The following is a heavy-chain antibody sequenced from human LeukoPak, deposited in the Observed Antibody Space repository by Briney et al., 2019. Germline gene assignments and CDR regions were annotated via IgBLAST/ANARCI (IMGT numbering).Heavy chain of an antibody. D-gene: IGHD4-23*01. Sequence: GGSLRLSCAASGFTFSSYWMSWVRQAPGKGLEWVANIKQDGSEKYYVDSVKGRFTISRDNAKNSLYLQMNSLRAEDTVVYYCARLFNSDWFDPWGQGTLVTVSS. CDR1: GFTFSSYW. J-gene: IGHJ5*02. CDR2: IKQDGSEK. CDR3: ARLFNSDWFDP. V-gene: IGHV3-7*01.